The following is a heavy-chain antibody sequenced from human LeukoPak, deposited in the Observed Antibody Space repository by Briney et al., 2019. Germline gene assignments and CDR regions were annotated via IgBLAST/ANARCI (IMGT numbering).Heavy chain of an antibody. CDR1: GGSISSGGYY. D-gene: IGHD2-15*01. J-gene: IGHJ4*02. V-gene: IGHV4-30-2*01. Sequence: SETLSLTCTVSGGSISSGGYYWSWIRQPPGKGLEWIGYIYHSGSTYYNPSLKSRVTLSVDRSKNQFSLNLSSVTAADTAVYYCASSLGYCSGGSCYSADYWGQGTLVTVSS. CDR3: ASSLGYCSGGSCYSADY. CDR2: IYHSGST.